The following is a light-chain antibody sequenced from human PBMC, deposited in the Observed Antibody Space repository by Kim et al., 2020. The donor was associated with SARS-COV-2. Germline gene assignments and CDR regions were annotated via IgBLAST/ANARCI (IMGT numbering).Light chain of an antibody. CDR2: RNN. CDR3: SAWDSSLSARV. CDR1: SNNVGNQG. J-gene: IGLJ2*01. Sequence: QAGLTQPPSVSKGLRQTATLTCTGNSNNVGNQGAAWLQQHQGHPPKLLSYRNNNRPSGISERLSASRSGITASLTITGLQPEDEADYYCSAWDSSLSARVFGGGTQLTVL. V-gene: IGLV10-54*01.